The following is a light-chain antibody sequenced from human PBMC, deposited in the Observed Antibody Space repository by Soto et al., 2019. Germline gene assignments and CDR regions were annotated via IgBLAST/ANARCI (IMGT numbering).Light chain of an antibody. Sequence: EIVLTQSPATLSLSPGERATLSCGASQSITSNYLAWYQQKPGLAPRLLIYDSSYRATGIPDRFRGSGSGTVFTLTIDSLDPEDFAMYYSQQYCRSPQTFGQGTKVEIK. CDR2: DSS. CDR3: QQYCRSPQT. CDR1: QSITSNY. V-gene: IGKV3D-20*01. J-gene: IGKJ2*01.